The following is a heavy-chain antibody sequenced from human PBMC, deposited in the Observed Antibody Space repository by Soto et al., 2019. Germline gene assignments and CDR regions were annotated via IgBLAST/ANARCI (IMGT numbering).Heavy chain of an antibody. CDR2: IYSGGST. Sequence: EVQLVESGGGLVQPGESLRLSCAASGFTVSSNYMSWVRQAPGKGLEWVSIIYSGGSTYYADSVKGRFTMSRHNSKNTLYLQMNSLRAEDTAVYYCAREGFVHAFDIWGQGTMVTVSS. J-gene: IGHJ3*02. D-gene: IGHD3-3*01. CDR3: AREGFVHAFDI. CDR1: GFTVSSNY. V-gene: IGHV3-53*04.